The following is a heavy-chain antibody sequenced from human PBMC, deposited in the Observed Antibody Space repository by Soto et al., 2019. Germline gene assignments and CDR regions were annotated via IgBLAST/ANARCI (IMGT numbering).Heavy chain of an antibody. V-gene: IGHV3-53*01. CDR1: GFPVNTNY. J-gene: IGHJ6*02. CDR2: IYSGGST. D-gene: IGHD6-13*01. Sequence: PGGSLRLSCAASGFPVNTNYMNWVRQAPGKGLEWVSVIYSGGSTYYADSVEGRFTISRDNSKNTVFLQMTTLRAEDTAVYFCARERPKSSREYFYGMDIWGQGTTVTVS. CDR3: ARERPKSSREYFYGMDI.